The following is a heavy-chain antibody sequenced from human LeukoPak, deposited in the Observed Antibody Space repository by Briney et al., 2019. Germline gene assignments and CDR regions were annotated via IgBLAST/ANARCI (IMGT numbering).Heavy chain of an antibody. CDR1: GYTFTSYF. J-gene: IGHJ5*02. D-gene: IGHD4-11*01. V-gene: IGHV1-46*01. Sequence: ASVKVSCKASGYTFTSYFIHWVRQAPGQGLEWMGIINPSGGSTSYAHNFQGRVTMTRDTSTSTVYMELSSLRSEDTAVYYCARDQVQWGLQYTHWFDPWGQGTLVTVSS. CDR2: INPSGGST. CDR3: ARDQVQWGLQYTHWFDP.